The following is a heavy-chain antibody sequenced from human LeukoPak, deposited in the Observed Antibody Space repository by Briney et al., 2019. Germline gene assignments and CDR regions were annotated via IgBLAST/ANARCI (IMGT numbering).Heavy chain of an antibody. CDR3: ARDCLSTGNDY. V-gene: IGHV1-46*01. D-gene: IGHD5/OR15-5a*01. CDR1: GYTFTSYY. CDR2: INPSGGST. Sequence: ASVKVSCKASGYTFTSYYMHWVRQAPGQGLEWMGIINPSGGSTSYAEKFQGRVTMTRDTSTSTVYMELSSLRPEDTAVYYCARDCLSTGNDYWGQGTLVTVSS. J-gene: IGHJ4*02.